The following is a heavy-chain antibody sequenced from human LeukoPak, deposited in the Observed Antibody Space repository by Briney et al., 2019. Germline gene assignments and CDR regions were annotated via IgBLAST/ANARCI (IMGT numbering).Heavy chain of an antibody. V-gene: IGHV3-30*02. D-gene: IGHD6-6*01. CDR1: GFTFSSYG. CDR3: ADRSSSGNYFDY. J-gene: IGHJ4*02. CDR2: IRYDGSNK. Sequence: GGSLRLSCAASGFTFSSYGMHWVRQAPGKGLEWVAFIRYDGSNKYYADSVKGRFTISRDNSKNTLYLKMNSLRAEDTAAYYCADRSSSGNYFDYWGQGTLVTVSS.